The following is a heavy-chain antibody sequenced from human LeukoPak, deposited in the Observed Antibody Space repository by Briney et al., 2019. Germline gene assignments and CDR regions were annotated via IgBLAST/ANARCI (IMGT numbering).Heavy chain of an antibody. V-gene: IGHV1-69*13. Sequence: SVKVSCKASGGTFSSYAISWVRQAPGQGLEWMGGIIPIFGTANYAQKFQGRVTITADESTSTAYMELSSLRSEDTAVYYCARVGYDSSGYYYVHRYYFDYWGQGTQVTVSS. J-gene: IGHJ4*02. CDR2: IIPIFGTA. D-gene: IGHD3-22*01. CDR1: GGTFSSYA. CDR3: ARVGYDSSGYYYVHRYYFDY.